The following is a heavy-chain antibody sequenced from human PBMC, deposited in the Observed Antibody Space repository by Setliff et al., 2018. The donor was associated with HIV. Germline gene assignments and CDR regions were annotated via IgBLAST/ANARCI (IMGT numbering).Heavy chain of an antibody. CDR1: GFSFRTYW. V-gene: IGHV3-7*01. CDR2: IQQDGSGK. Sequence: PGGSLRLSCAVSGFSFRTYWMSWVRQAPGKGLEWVANIQQDGSGKYYVDSVKGRFTISRDTSKNTLFLQMNSLRTEDTAVYYCARDRTGYSSGWDHFQHWGQGTLVTVSS. J-gene: IGHJ1*01. CDR3: ARDRTGYSSGWDHFQH. D-gene: IGHD6-19*01.